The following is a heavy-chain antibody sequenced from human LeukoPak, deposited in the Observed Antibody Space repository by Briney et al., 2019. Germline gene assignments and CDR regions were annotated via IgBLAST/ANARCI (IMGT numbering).Heavy chain of an antibody. CDR3: ARDTYNYGSSAYYFDY. CDR2: IYTSGST. Sequence: SETLSLTCTVSGDFITAYYWSWIRQPAGKGLDWIGRIYTSGSTNYNPSLKSRVTMSVDTSKNQFSLKLSSVTAADTAVYYCARDTYNYGSSAYYFDYWGQGTLVTVSS. CDR1: GDFITAYY. J-gene: IGHJ4*02. V-gene: IGHV4-4*07. D-gene: IGHD5-18*01.